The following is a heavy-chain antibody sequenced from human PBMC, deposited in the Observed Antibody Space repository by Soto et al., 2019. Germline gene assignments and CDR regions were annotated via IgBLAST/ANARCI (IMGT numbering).Heavy chain of an antibody. CDR1: GASISSGDYF. J-gene: IGHJ4*02. Sequence: SETLSLTCTVSGASISSGDYFWSWLRQSPGKGLEWIGYIYDSGSSYYNPSLQSRVTMSVDTSKNQFSLKLSSVTAADTAVYYCAREKGYSSGPKNFDYWGQGTLVSVAS. CDR2: IYDSGSS. D-gene: IGHD5-18*01. V-gene: IGHV4-30-4*01. CDR3: AREKGYSSGPKNFDY.